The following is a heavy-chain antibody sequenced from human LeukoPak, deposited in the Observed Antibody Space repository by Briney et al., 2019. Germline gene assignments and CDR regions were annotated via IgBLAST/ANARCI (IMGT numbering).Heavy chain of an antibody. D-gene: IGHD6-13*01. CDR1: GFTFSSYA. CDR3: AKIGSIVAAAGPRFDY. CDR2: ISGSGGST. V-gene: IGHV3-23*01. J-gene: IGHJ4*02. Sequence: PGGSLRLSCAASGFTFSSYAMSWVRQAPGKGLEWVSAISGSGGSTYYADSVKGWFTISRDNSKNTLYLQMNSLRAEDTAVYYCAKIGSIVAAAGPRFDYWGQGTLVTVSS.